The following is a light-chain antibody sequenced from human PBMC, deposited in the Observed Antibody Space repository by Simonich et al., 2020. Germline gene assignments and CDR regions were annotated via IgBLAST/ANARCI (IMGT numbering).Light chain of an antibody. CDR3: QQYYSTPWT. Sequence: DIVMTQSPVSLAVSLGERATINCKSSQSVLYSSNNKNYLAWYQQKPGQPPKLLIYWASTRESGVPDRFCGSGSGTDFTLTISSLQAEDVAVYYCQQYYSTPWTFGQGTKVEIK. CDR2: WAS. CDR1: QSVLYSSNNKNY. V-gene: IGKV4-1*01. J-gene: IGKJ1*01.